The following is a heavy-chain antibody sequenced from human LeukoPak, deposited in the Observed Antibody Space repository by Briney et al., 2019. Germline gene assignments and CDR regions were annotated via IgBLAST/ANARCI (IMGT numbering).Heavy chain of an antibody. D-gene: IGHD6-13*01. J-gene: IGHJ6*03. CDR2: IYTSGST. CDR1: GGSISSYY. CDR3: ARDSVQQRLHYYYYMDV. Sequence: SETLSPTCTVSGGSISSYYWSWIRQPAGEGLEWIGRIYTSGSTDYNPSLKSRVTMSVDTSKNQFSLKLSSVTAADTAVYYCARDSVQQRLHYYYYMDVWGKGTTVTVSS. V-gene: IGHV4-4*07.